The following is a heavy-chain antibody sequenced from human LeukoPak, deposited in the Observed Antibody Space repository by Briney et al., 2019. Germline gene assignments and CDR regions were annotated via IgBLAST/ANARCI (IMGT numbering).Heavy chain of an antibody. CDR2: IYSSGST. J-gene: IGHJ4*02. V-gene: IGHV4-59*01. CDR3: ARGSYGDY. CDR1: GGSISSYY. Sequence: PSETLSLTCTVSGGSISSYYWSWIRQPPGKGLEWIGYIYSSGSTNCNPSLTSRVTISVDTSKNQFSLRLTSVTAADTAVYYCARGSYGDYWGQGTLVTVSS. D-gene: IGHD5-18*01.